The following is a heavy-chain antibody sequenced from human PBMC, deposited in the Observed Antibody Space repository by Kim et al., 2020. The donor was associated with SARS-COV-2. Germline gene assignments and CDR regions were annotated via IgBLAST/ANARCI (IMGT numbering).Heavy chain of an antibody. CDR2: VGAYNGDT. CDR1: GYTFTSYG. Sequence: ASVKVSCKASGYTFTSYGISWVRHAPGQGLEWLGWVGAYNGDTNYAQNLQGRVTLTTDTSTSTAFLELRSLRSDDTAVYFCARDRGYGDDTFDYWGQGTL. D-gene: IGHD4-17*01. CDR3: ARDRGYGDDTFDY. V-gene: IGHV1-18*01. J-gene: IGHJ4*02.